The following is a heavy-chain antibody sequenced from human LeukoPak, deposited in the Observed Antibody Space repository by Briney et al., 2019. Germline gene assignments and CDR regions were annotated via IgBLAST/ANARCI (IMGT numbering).Heavy chain of an antibody. J-gene: IGHJ5*02. CDR3: ARGPYGSGIVMGVWFDP. V-gene: IGHV3-21*01. CDR1: GFTFSSYD. CDR2: ISRSSSDI. Sequence: GGSLRLSCAATGFTFSSYDMNWLRQAPGKGLEWVSSISRSSSDIYYADSVKGRFTISRDNAKNSLYLQMNSLRAEDTAVYYCARGPYGSGIVMGVWFDPWGQGTLVTVSS. D-gene: IGHD3-10*01.